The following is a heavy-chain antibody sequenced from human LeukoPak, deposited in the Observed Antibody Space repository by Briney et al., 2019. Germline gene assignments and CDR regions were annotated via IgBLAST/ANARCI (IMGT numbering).Heavy chain of an antibody. CDR3: AKPGGVTLHGLLPY. Sequence: KPGGSLRLSCAASGFTFSRYNMNWVRQAPGKGLEWVAVISYGENEKYYADSVKGRFTISRDNSKNTLYLQMSSLRAEDTAVYYCAKPGGVTLHGLLPYGGQGPLFTVSS. CDR1: GFTFSRYN. J-gene: IGHJ4*02. V-gene: IGHV3-30*18. D-gene: IGHD3-16*01. CDR2: ISYGENEK.